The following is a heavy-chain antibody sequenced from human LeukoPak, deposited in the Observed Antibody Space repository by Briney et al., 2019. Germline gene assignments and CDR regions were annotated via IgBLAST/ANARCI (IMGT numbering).Heavy chain of an antibody. V-gene: IGHV3-30-3*01. Sequence: TGGSLRLSCAASGFTFSSYAMHWVRQAPGKGLEWVAVISYDGSNKYYADSVKGRFTISRDNSKNTLYLQMNSLRAEDTAVYYCARDKGRGGDYYGMDVWGQGTTVTVSS. CDR2: ISYDGSNK. CDR1: GFTFSSYA. CDR3: ARDKGRGGDYYGMDV. J-gene: IGHJ6*02. D-gene: IGHD3-10*01.